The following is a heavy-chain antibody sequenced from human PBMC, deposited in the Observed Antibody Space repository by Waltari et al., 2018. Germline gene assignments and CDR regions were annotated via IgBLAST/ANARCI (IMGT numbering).Heavy chain of an antibody. CDR2: IYHSGST. V-gene: IGHV4-38-2*01. Sequence: QVQLQESGPGLVKPSETLSLTCAVSGYSISSGYYWGWIRQPPGKGLEWIGSIYHSGSTYYNPSLKSRVTLSVDTSKNQFSLKLSSVTAADTAVYYCASSRDGYKLDYWGQGTLVTVSS. CDR3: ASSRDGYKLDY. J-gene: IGHJ4*02. CDR1: GYSISSGYY. D-gene: IGHD5-12*01.